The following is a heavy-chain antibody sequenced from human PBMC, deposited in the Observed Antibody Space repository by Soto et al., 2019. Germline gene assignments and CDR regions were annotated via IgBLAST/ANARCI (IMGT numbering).Heavy chain of an antibody. V-gene: IGHV3-13*01. CDR3: ARATVTNNYYYYMDV. CDR1: GFTFSSYD. Sequence: VGSLRLSCAASGFTFSSYDMHWVRQATGKGLEWVSAIGTAGDTHYPGSVKGRFTISRENAKNSLYLQMNSLRAGDTAVYYCARATVTNNYYYYMDVWGKGTTVTVSS. CDR2: IGTAGDT. D-gene: IGHD4-17*01. J-gene: IGHJ6*03.